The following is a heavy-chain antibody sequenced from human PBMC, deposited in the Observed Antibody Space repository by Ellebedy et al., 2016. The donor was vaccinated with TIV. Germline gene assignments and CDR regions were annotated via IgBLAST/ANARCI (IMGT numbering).Heavy chain of an antibody. Sequence: SETLSLTCSVSGVSITSHFWTWLRQPAGKGLEWIGRLYPTGTITYNPSLESRVIMSRDTSKDQFSLKLSSVTAADTAVYYCARHGPQWFDAFDLWGQGTLVTVSS. J-gene: IGHJ3*01. V-gene: IGHV4-4*07. D-gene: IGHD3-22*01. CDR2: LYPTGTI. CDR3: ARHGPQWFDAFDL. CDR1: GVSITSHF.